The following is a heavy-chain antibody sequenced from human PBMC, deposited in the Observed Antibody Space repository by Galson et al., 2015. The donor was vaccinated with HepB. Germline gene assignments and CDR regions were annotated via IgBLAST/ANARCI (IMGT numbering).Heavy chain of an antibody. CDR2: ISSNGGST. CDR1: GFTFSSYA. V-gene: IGHV3-64D*06. Sequence: SLRLSCAASGFTFSSYAMHWVRQAPGKGLEYVSAISSNGGSTYYADSVKGRFTISRDNSKNTLYLQMSSLRAEDTAVYYCVKDLYSGSYYAWTEGFDPWGQGTLVTVSS. J-gene: IGHJ5*02. D-gene: IGHD1-26*01. CDR3: VKDLYSGSYYAWTEGFDP.